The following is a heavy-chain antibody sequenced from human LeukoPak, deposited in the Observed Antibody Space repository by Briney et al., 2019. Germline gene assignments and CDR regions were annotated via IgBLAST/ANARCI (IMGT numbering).Heavy chain of an antibody. CDR2: IKQDGSEK. CDR3: ARALAYYDFWSGYYTYDYYYYYYMDV. Sequence: PGGSLRLSCAASGFIFSDYYMSWIRQAPGKGLEWVANIKQDGSEKYYVDSVKGRFTISRDNAKNSLYLQMNSLRAEDTAVYYCARALAYYDFWSGYYTYDYYYYYYMDVWGKGTTVTVSS. CDR1: GFIFSDYY. D-gene: IGHD3-3*01. J-gene: IGHJ6*03. V-gene: IGHV3-7*01.